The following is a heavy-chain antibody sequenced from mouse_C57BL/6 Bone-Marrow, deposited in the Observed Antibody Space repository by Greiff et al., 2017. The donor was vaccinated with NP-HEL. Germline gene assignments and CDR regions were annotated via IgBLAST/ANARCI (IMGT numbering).Heavy chain of an antibody. Sequence: VKLQESGAELVKPGASVKLSCKASGYTFTSYWMQWVKQRPGQGLEWIGEIDPSDSYTNYNQKFKGKATLTVDTSSSTAYMQLSSLTSEDSAVYYCARSTGNYFDYWGQGTTLTVSS. CDR3: ARSTGNYFDY. V-gene: IGHV1-50*01. J-gene: IGHJ2*01. CDR2: IDPSDSYT. CDR1: GYTFTSYW.